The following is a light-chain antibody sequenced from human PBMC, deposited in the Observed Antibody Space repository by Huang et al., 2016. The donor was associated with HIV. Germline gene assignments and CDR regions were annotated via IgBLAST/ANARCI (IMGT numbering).Light chain of an antibody. J-gene: IGKJ1*01. CDR2: GAS. V-gene: IGKV3-20*01. Sequence: EIVLTQSPGTLSLSPGERATPSCRASQSVSSSYLAWYQQKPGQAPRLLIYGASSGATGSPDRFSGSGSGTDFTLTISRLEPEDFAVYYCQQYGSSPWTFGQGTKVEIK. CDR1: QSVSSSY. CDR3: QQYGSSPWT.